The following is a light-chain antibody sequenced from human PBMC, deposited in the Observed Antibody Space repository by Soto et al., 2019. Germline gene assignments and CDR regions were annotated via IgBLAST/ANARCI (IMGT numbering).Light chain of an antibody. CDR1: QSVSSY. Sequence: MVMTQSPDTLSLSPGERATLSGRTSQSVSSYLAWYQQNPAQSPRLLIYDASNRATGIPARFSGSWSGTDFTLTISILEPEDFAVYYCQQRSNGPPWTCGQGPRWIS. V-gene: IGKV3-11*01. CDR3: QQRSNGPPWT. CDR2: DAS. J-gene: IGKJ1*01.